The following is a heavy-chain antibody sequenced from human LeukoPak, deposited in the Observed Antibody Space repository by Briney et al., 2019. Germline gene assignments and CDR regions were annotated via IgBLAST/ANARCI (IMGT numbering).Heavy chain of an antibody. CDR1: GFTFSSYW. CDR2: INSDGSST. D-gene: IGHD3-9*01. CDR3: ARSDFDWLLYYYYGMDV. V-gene: IGHV3-74*01. Sequence: GGSLRLSCAASGFTFSSYWMHWVRQAPGKGLVWVSRINSDGSSTSYADSVKGRFTISRDNAKNTLYLQMNSPRAEDTAVYYCARSDFDWLLYYYYGMDVWGQGTTVTVSS. J-gene: IGHJ6*02.